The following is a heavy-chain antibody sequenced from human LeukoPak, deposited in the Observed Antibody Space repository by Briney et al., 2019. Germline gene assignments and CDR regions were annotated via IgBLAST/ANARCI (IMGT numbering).Heavy chain of an antibody. CDR3: AKDGGGKAAPNGGAFDI. CDR1: GFTFDDYG. J-gene: IGHJ3*02. V-gene: IGHV3-20*04. CDR2: INWNGGST. D-gene: IGHD6-6*01. Sequence: GGSLRLSCAASGFTFDDYGMSWVRQAPGKGLEWVSGINWNGGSTGYADSVKGRFTISRDNSETTLYLQMNSLRAEDTAVYYCAKDGGGKAAPNGGAFDIWGQGTMVTVSS.